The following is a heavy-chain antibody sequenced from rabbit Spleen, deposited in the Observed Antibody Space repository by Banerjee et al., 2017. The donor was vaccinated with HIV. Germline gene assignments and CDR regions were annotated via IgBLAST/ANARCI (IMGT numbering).Heavy chain of an antibody. Sequence: QSLEESGGDLVKPGASLTLTCKASGIDFSSGYDMCWVRQAPGKGLEWIGCIYTGNGKTYYATWARGRFTISKISSTTVTLQMTSLPVADTATFFCARDAGRGPYIDGAFDLWGQGPWSPS. CDR1: GIDFSSGYD. CDR2: IYTGNGKT. V-gene: IGHV1S40*01. D-gene: IGHD8-1*01. CDR3: ARDAGRGPYIDGAFDL. J-gene: IGHJ4*01.